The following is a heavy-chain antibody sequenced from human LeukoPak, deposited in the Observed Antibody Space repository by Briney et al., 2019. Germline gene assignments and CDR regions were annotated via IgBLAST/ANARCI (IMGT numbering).Heavy chain of an antibody. CDR3: AKHDGRGYYYDQFDH. CDR2: ISGTDDST. Sequence: GGSLRHSCVASKFIFSNYGMSWVRQAPGKGLEWVSSISGTDDSTNYAESVKGRFTISRDNSQNALYLQMNSLRAEDTAVYYCAKHDGRGYYYDQFDHWGQGTLVTVSA. V-gene: IGHV3-23*01. J-gene: IGHJ4*02. CDR1: KFIFSNYG. D-gene: IGHD3-22*01.